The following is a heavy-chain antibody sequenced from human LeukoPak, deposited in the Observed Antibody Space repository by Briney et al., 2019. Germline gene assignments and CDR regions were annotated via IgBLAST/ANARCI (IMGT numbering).Heavy chain of an antibody. J-gene: IGHJ4*02. CDR2: ISSSGSTI. CDR1: GFTFSDYY. CDR3: ASDRPRGYYRLFDY. Sequence: GGSLRLSGAASGFTFSDYYMSWIRQAPGKGLEWVAYISSSGSTIYYADSVKGRFTISTDNAKNSPYLQMNSLRAADTAMYYCASDRPRGYYRLFDYWGQGTLVTVSS. V-gene: IGHV3-11*01. D-gene: IGHD3-3*01.